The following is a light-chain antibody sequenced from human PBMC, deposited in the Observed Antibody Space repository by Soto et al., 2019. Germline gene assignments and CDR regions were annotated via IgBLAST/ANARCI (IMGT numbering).Light chain of an antibody. Sequence: QSAPTQPPSASGSPGQSVTIPCTGTSSDVGGYDHVSWYQQHPGKAPKLMIYEVTKRPAGVPDRFSGSKSGNTASLTVSGLQAEDEADYYCSSDAGNYNYVFGTGTKLTVL. CDR1: SSDVGGYDH. CDR3: SSDAGNYNYV. V-gene: IGLV2-8*01. CDR2: EVT. J-gene: IGLJ1*01.